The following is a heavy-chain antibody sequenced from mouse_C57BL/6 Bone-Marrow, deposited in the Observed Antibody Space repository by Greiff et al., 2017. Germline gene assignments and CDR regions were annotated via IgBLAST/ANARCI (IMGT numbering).Heavy chain of an antibody. V-gene: IGHV1-74*01. Sequence: VQLQQPGAELVNPWASVTVSCKASGYTFTSYWMHWVQQRPGQGLEWIGRIHPSDSDTNYNQKFKGKATLTVDKSSSTAYMQLSSLTSEDTAVYDCAIDRRDGNSFAFAYWGQGTLVTVSA. D-gene: IGHD2-1*01. J-gene: IGHJ3*01. CDR1: GYTFTSYW. CDR3: AIDRRDGNSFAFAY. CDR2: IHPSDSDT.